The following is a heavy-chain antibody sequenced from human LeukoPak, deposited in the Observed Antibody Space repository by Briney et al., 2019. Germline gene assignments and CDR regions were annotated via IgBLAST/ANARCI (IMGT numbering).Heavy chain of an antibody. CDR3: ARLSYGDSSLDF. D-gene: IGHD4-17*01. CDR1: GYSFSTYW. Sequence: GESLKISCKGSGYSFSTYWIAWVRQMPGRGLEWMGIIYPGDSDTRYSPSFQGQVIILADKSITTAYLQWSSLTASDTAMYYCARLSYGDSSLDFWGQGTLVTVSS. V-gene: IGHV5-51*01. CDR2: IYPGDSDT. J-gene: IGHJ4*02.